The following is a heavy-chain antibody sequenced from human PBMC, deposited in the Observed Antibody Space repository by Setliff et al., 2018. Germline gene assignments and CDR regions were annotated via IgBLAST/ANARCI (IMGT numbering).Heavy chain of an antibody. J-gene: IGHJ6*03. V-gene: IGHV3-7*01. CDR3: ARDHVYGSQYYYYYYYMDV. CDR1: GFTFSRYW. D-gene: IGHD3-10*01. Sequence: GGSLRLSCAASGFTFSRYWMSWVRQAPGKGLEWVANIKQDGSEKYYVDSVKGRFTISRDNAKNSLYLQMNSLRAEDTAVYYCARDHVYGSQYYYYYYYMDVWDKGTTVTVSS. CDR2: IKQDGSEK.